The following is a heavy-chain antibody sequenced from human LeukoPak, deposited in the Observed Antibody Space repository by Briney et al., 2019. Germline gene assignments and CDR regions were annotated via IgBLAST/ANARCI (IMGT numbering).Heavy chain of an antibody. Sequence: PGGSLRLSCAASGFTFSSYGMSWVRQTPGKGLEWVSSISGSDSDTYYVDSVKGRFTISRDSSKNTLYLQMNSLRVEDTAVYYCARDLGATIFDFDYWGQGTLVTVSS. CDR1: GFTFSSYG. D-gene: IGHD1-26*01. CDR2: ISGSDSDT. J-gene: IGHJ4*02. CDR3: ARDLGATIFDFDY. V-gene: IGHV3-23*01.